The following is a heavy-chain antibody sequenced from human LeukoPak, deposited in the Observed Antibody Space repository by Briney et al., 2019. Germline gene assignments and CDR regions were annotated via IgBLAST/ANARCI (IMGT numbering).Heavy chain of an antibody. CDR1: GGSISSSSYY. CDR2: IYYSGST. V-gene: IGHV4-39*07. D-gene: IGHD6-19*01. J-gene: IGHJ4*02. Sequence: SETLSLTCIVSGGSISSSSYYWAWIRQPPGNGLEWIGSIYYSGSTYYNPSLKSRVTISVDTSKNQFSLKLSSVTAADTAVYYCATYSSGWYPFDYWGQGTLVTVSS. CDR3: ATYSSGWYPFDY.